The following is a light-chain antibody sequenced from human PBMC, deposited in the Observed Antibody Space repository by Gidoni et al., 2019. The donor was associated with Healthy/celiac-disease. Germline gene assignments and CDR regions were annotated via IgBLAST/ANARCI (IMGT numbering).Light chain of an antibody. J-gene: IGLJ2*01. V-gene: IGLV2-23*01. CDR3: CSYAGSSTVV. Sequence: QSALPQPASASGSPGQSITIPCTGTSSDVGSYNLVSWYQQHPGKAPKLMIYEGSKRPSGVSNRFSGSKSGNTASLTISGLQAEDEADYYCCSYAGSSTVVFGGGTKLTVL. CDR2: EGS. CDR1: SSDVGSYNL.